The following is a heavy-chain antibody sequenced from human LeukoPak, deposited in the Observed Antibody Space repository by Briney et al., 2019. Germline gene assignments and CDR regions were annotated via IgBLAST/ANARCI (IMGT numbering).Heavy chain of an antibody. CDR3: AKVRHHYDSGSYYFDY. D-gene: IGHD3-22*01. J-gene: IGHJ4*02. CDR1: GFTLSSYG. Sequence: GGTLRLSCTVSGFTLSSYGMSWVRQAPGKGLEWVSTISGGNTYYTDSVKGRFTISRDNSKNTLYLQMNSLRSEDTAVYYCAKVRHHYDSGSYYFDYWGQGTLVTVSS. V-gene: IGHV3-23*01. CDR2: ISGGNT.